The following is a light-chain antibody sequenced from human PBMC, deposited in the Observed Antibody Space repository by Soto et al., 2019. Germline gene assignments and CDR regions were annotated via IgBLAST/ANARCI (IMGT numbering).Light chain of an antibody. CDR2: AAS. Sequence: DIQMTQSPSSLSASVGDRVTITCRASQSITSYLNWYQQKPGKAPQLLIYAASSLQSGVPSRFSSSGSGTDFTLTISSLQPEDFATYFCQQCYTTPWTFGQGTKVEVK. V-gene: IGKV1-39*01. J-gene: IGKJ1*01. CDR1: QSITSY. CDR3: QQCYTTPWT.